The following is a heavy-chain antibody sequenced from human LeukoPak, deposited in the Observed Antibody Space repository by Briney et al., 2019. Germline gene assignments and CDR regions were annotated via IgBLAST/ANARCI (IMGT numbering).Heavy chain of an antibody. Sequence: ASSVKVSCKGSGGHLRSYSIRWVGPAPGKGLEWMGGVLPIFGSAKYAQKFQGRVKDNTDESPSTAQIELSSLKSEDTAVYYWGRLSIAGTISLDDWGQGTLVTVSS. J-gene: IGHJ4*02. D-gene: IGHD1-7*01. V-gene: IGHV1-69*05. CDR3: GRLSIAGTISLDD. CDR1: GGHLRSYS. CDR2: VLPIFGSA.